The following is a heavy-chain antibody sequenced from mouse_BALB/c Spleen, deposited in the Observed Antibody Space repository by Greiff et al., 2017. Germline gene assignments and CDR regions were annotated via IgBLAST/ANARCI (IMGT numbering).Heavy chain of an antibody. Sequence: VMLVESGPSLVQPSQSLSITCTVSGFSLTSYGVHWVRQSPGKGLEWLGVIWRGGSTDYNAAFMSRLSITKDNSKSQVFFKMNSLQADDTAIYYCAKVYDGYSYYYAMDYWGQGTSVTVSS. D-gene: IGHD2-3*01. CDR2: IWRGGST. J-gene: IGHJ4*01. CDR1: GFSLTSYG. CDR3: AKVYDGYSYYYAMDY. V-gene: IGHV2-5-1*01.